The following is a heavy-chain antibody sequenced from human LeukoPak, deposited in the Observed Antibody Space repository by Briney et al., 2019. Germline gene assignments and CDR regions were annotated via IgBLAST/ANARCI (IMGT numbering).Heavy chain of an antibody. D-gene: IGHD3-3*01. J-gene: IGHJ6*02. V-gene: IGHV1-8*01. CDR2: MNPNSGNT. CDR3: ARAYDFWSGSYGMDV. CDR1: GYTFTSYD. Sequence: ASVTVSRKASGYTFTSYDINWVRQATGQGLEWMGWMNPNSGNTGYAQKFQGRVTMTRNTSISTAYMELSSLRSEDTAVYYCARAYDFWSGSYGMDVWGQGTTVTVSS.